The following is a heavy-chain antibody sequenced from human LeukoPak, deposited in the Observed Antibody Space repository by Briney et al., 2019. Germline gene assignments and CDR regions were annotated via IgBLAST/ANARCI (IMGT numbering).Heavy chain of an antibody. V-gene: IGHV1-46*01. CDR2: INPSGGST. Sequence: ASVTVSCTASGYTFTSYYMHWVRQAPGQGLEWMGIINPSGGSTSYAQKFQGRVTKTRDTSTSTVYMELSSLRSEDTAVYYCARETTRSYYGMDVWGQGTTVTVSS. D-gene: IGHD4-17*01. J-gene: IGHJ6*02. CDR3: ARETTRSYYGMDV. CDR1: GYTFTSYY.